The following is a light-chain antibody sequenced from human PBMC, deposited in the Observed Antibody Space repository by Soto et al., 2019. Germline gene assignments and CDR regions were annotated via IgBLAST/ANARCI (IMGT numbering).Light chain of an antibody. J-gene: IGKJ5*01. V-gene: IGKV3-11*01. Sequence: EIVLTQSPATLSLSPGERATLSCRASQSISSYLAWYQQKPGQAPRLLIYDASNRATGIPARFSGSGSGTDFSLTSSSLEPEDSAVYYCQQRNFWPIPFGQGTRLEIK. CDR2: DAS. CDR3: QQRNFWPIP. CDR1: QSISSY.